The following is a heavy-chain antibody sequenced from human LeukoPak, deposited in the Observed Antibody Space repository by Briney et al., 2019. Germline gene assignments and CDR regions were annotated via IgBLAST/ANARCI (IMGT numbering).Heavy chain of an antibody. J-gene: IGHJ5*02. CDR3: AKDSGFGELLGWFDP. CDR1: GFTFSSYG. Sequence: GGSLRLSCAASGFTFSSYGMHWVRQAPGKGLEWVAVISYDGSNEYYADSVKGRFTISRDNSKNTLYLQMNSLRAEDTAVYYCAKDSGFGELLGWFDPWGQGTLVTVSS. CDR2: ISYDGSNE. D-gene: IGHD3-10*01. V-gene: IGHV3-30*18.